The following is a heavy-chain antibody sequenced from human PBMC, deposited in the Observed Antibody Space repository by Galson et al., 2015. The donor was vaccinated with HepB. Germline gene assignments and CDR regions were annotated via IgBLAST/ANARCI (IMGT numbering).Heavy chain of an antibody. Sequence: SLRLSCAASGFTFSSYGMHWVRQAPGKGLEWVAVIWYDGSNKYYADSVKGRFTISRDNSKNTLYLQMNSLRAEDTAVYYCARDQCSSTSCYFFSDAFDIWGQGTMVTVSS. V-gene: IGHV3-33*01. CDR3: ARDQCSSTSCYFFSDAFDI. CDR1: GFTFSSYG. J-gene: IGHJ3*02. D-gene: IGHD2-2*01. CDR2: IWYDGSNK.